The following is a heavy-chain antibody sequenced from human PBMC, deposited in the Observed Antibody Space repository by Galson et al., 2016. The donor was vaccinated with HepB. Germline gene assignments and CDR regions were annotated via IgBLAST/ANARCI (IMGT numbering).Heavy chain of an antibody. CDR3: AGRLRYTYGPPYGMDV. CDR1: GGSISSSSYY. V-gene: IGHV4-39*01. Sequence: EPLSLTCTVSGGSISSSSYYWGWIRQPPGKGLEWIGSIYYSGNTYYNPSLQSRVTISVDTSKNQFSLKMSSVTAADTAVYYCAGRLRYTYGPPYGMDVWGQGTTVTVSS. J-gene: IGHJ6*02. D-gene: IGHD5-18*01. CDR2: IYYSGNT.